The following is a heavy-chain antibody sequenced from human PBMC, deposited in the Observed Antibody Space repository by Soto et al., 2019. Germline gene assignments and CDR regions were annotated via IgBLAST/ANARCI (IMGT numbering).Heavy chain of an antibody. CDR1: GFTFSSYS. CDR2: ISTSSIYI. Sequence: EVQLVESGGGLVKPGGSLRLSCAASGFTFSSYSLNRVRQAPGKGLEWVSSISTSSIYIYYADSVKGRFTISRDDAKNSLYLQMNSLRAEDTAVYYCANHEAADTFSDYYGMNVWGQGTTVTVSS. V-gene: IGHV3-21*01. CDR3: ANHEAADTFSDYYGMNV. J-gene: IGHJ6*02. D-gene: IGHD6-13*01.